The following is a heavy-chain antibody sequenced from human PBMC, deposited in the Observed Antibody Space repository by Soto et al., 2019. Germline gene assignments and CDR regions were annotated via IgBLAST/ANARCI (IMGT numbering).Heavy chain of an antibody. J-gene: IGHJ5*02. CDR2: IDSSGEK. V-gene: IGHV2-26*01. D-gene: IGHD3-10*01. CDR3: ARRHMAGAVSPWFDH. Sequence: QVTLKESGPVLVKPTETLTLRCTVSGLSITDSEMGVSWIRQPPGQPLEWLAHIDSSGEKSYRTFLKSRLAISNHTSNSQIVLTMTNMDTADTAKYDCARRHMAGAVSPWFDHWGQGIPVTVSS. CDR1: GLSITDSEMG.